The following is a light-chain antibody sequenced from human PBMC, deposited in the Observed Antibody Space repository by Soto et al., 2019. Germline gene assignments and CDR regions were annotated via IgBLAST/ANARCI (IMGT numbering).Light chain of an antibody. CDR2: GAS. Sequence: EIVLTQSPGTRSLSPGERATLSCRASQSVSSNYLAWYQQKRGQAPRLLIYGASSRATGIPTRFSGSGSGTDFTLTISRLDPEDFAVYYCQQYDTSPRTFGQGTKVEI. CDR1: QSVSSNY. V-gene: IGKV3-20*01. CDR3: QQYDTSPRT. J-gene: IGKJ1*01.